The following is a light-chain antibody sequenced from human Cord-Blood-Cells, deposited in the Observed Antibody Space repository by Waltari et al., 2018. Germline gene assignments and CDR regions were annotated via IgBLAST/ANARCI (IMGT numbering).Light chain of an antibody. CDR2: EVS. V-gene: IGLV2-14*01. Sequence: QSALTQPASVSGSPGQSITISCTGTSSDVGGHNLCSWYQQHPGKAPKLMIYEVSNRPSGVSNRFSGSKSGNTASLTISGLQAEDEADYYCSSYTSSSTVVFGGGTKLTVL. J-gene: IGLJ2*01. CDR1: SSDVGGHNL. CDR3: SSYTSSSTVV.